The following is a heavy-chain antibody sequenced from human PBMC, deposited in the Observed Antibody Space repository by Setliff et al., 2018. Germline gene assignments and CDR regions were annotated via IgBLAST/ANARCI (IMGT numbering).Heavy chain of an antibody. CDR2: INQGGSGK. D-gene: IGHD2-15*01. V-gene: IGHV3-7*01. J-gene: IGHJ3*01. Sequence: SGGSLRLSCAASGFTFSSYWMTWVRQAPEKGPEWVGNINQGGSGKQYVDSVKSRFTISRDNAKNSLYLQMNSLRVDDTAVYYCARPGRGRGLDVWGQGTMVTVSS. CDR3: ARPGRGRGLDV. CDR1: GFTFSSYW.